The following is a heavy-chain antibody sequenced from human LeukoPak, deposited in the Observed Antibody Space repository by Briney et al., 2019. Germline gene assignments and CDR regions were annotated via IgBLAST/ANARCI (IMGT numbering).Heavy chain of an antibody. V-gene: IGHV1-46*01. Sequence: ASVKVSCKASGYTFTSYYMHWVRQAPGQGLEWMGIINPSGGSTSYAQKFQGRVTMTRDTSTSTVYIELSSLRSEDTAVYYCARDRRSNGVIPPFDYWGQGTLVTVSS. CDR3: ARDRRSNGVIPPFDY. CDR1: GYTFTSYY. D-gene: IGHD2-21*01. J-gene: IGHJ4*02. CDR2: INPSGGST.